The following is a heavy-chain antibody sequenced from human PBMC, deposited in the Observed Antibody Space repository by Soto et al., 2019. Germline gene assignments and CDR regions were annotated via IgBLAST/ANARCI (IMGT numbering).Heavy chain of an antibody. Sequence: ASVKVSCKASGYTFTSYYMHWVRQAPGQGLEWVGIINPSGGSTSYAQKLQGRVTMTRDTSTSTVYMELSSLRSEDTAVYYCARDESSGYRDFDYWGQGTLVTVSS. CDR1: GYTFTSYY. CDR3: ARDESSGYRDFDY. D-gene: IGHD6-19*01. CDR2: INPSGGST. V-gene: IGHV1-46*01. J-gene: IGHJ4*02.